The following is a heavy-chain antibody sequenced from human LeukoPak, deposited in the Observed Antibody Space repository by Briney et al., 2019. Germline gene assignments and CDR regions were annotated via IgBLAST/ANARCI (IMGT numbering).Heavy chain of an antibody. CDR1: GFTFSSYA. CDR2: ISGSGGRT. CDR3: ARGGDPVKYYAEYFQY. J-gene: IGHJ1*01. D-gene: IGHD2-21*02. Sequence: GGSLRLSCAASGFTFSSYAMTWVRQAPGKGLEWVSGISGSGGRTYYADSVKGRFTISRDNSENTLYLQMNSLRAEDTAVYYCARGGDPVKYYAEYFQYWGQGTLVTVSS. V-gene: IGHV3-23*01.